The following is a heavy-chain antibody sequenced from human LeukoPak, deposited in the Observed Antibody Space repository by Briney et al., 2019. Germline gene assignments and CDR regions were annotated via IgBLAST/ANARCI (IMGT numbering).Heavy chain of an antibody. V-gene: IGHV3-7*04. CDR1: GFTLSSYW. J-gene: IGHJ4*02. CDR2: TNQDGSEK. D-gene: IGHD2-15*01. CDR3: ARLYCSGGSCSSSFDY. Sequence: PGGSLRLSCAASGFTLSSYWMTWVRQAPGKGLEWVANTNQDGSEKYYVDSVKGRFTISRDNAKNSLYLQMNSLRAEDTAVYYCARLYCSGGSCSSSFDYWGQGTLVTVSS.